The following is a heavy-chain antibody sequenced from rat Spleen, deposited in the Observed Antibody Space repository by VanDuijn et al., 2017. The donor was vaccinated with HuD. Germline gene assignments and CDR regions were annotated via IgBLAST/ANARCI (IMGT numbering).Heavy chain of an antibody. V-gene: IGHV5-25*01. CDR2: ISNGGGNT. D-gene: IGHD1-8*01. Sequence: EVQLVESGGGLVQPGRSLKLSCAASGFIFSDYFMAWVRQAPTKGLEWVASISNGGGNTYYRDSVKGRFTISRDNAKSTLYLQMDSLRSEDTATYYCARHPLTTVALDYWGQGVMVTVSS. CDR3: ARHPLTTVALDY. J-gene: IGHJ2*01. CDR1: GFIFSDYF.